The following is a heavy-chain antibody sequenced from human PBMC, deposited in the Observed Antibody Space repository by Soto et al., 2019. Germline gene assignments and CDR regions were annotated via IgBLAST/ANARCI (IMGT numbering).Heavy chain of an antibody. CDR1: VGYFSGYY. V-gene: IGHV4-34*01. CDR3: ARHSNEYRKSLDY. J-gene: IGHJ4*02. D-gene: IGHD6-13*01. Sequence: SETLSLTCAFYVGYFSGYYWSWIRQPPGKGLEWIGEINHSGSTNYNPSLKSRVTISVDTSKNQFSLKLSSVTAADTAVYYCARHSNEYRKSLDYWGQGTLVTVSS. CDR2: INHSGST.